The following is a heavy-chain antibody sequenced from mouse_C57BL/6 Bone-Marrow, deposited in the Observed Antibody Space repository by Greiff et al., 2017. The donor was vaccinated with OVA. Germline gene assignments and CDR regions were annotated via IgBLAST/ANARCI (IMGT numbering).Heavy chain of an antibody. D-gene: IGHD2-4*01. Sequence: QVQLQQPGAELVMPGASVKLSCKASGYTFTSYWMHWVKQRPGQGLEWIGEIDPSDSYTNYNQKFKGKSTLTVDKSSSTAYMQLSSLTSEDSAVFYCARSEGLRLFAYWGQGTLVTVSA. CDR2: IDPSDSYT. CDR1: GYTFTSYW. J-gene: IGHJ3*01. CDR3: ARSEGLRLFAY. V-gene: IGHV1-69*01.